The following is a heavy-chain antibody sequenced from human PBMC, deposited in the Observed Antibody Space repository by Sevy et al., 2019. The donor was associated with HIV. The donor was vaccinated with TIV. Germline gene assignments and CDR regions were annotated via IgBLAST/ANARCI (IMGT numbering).Heavy chain of an antibody. CDR3: ARGNSGSFDY. Sequence: GGSLRLSCAASGFSFSSYWMHWVRQAPGKGLEWVANIKQDEGEKYYVASVKGRFTISRDNAKNSVYLQMNSLRPEETAIYYCARGNSGSFDYWGQGTLVTVSS. V-gene: IGHV3-7*04. CDR2: IKQDEGEK. CDR1: GFSFSSYW. D-gene: IGHD3-22*01. J-gene: IGHJ4*02.